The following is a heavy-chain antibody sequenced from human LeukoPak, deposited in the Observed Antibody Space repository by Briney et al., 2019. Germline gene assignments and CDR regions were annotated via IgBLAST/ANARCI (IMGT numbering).Heavy chain of an antibody. D-gene: IGHD3-22*01. CDR1: GYTFTGYY. Sequence: ASVKVSCKASGYTFTGYYMHWVRQAPGQGLEWMGWINPNSGGTNYAQKFQGRVTMTRDTSISTAYMELSRLRSDDTAVYYCATYYYYDSSGPGFYWYFDLWGRGTLVTVSS. CDR2: INPNSGGT. J-gene: IGHJ2*01. V-gene: IGHV1-2*02. CDR3: ATYYYYDSSGPGFYWYFDL.